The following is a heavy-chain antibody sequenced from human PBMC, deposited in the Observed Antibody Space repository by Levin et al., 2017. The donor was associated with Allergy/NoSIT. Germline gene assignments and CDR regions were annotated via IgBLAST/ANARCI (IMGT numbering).Heavy chain of an antibody. J-gene: IGHJ4*02. Sequence: GGSLRLSCAASGFTFSSYALSWVRQAPGKGLEWVSSINPSGGRTYSADSVTGRFTISRDNPKNMLYLQMSSLRVEDTAVYYCAKDELMYSSSSGSFDYWGQGTLVTVSS. D-gene: IGHD6-6*01. CDR1: GFTFSSYA. CDR2: INPSGGRT. CDR3: AKDELMYSSSSGSFDY. V-gene: IGHV3-23*01.